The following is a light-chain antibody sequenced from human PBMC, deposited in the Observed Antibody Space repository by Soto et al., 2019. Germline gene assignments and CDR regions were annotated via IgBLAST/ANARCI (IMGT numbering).Light chain of an antibody. V-gene: IGLV2-14*01. CDR2: EVS. CDR1: SSDVGGYNS. CDR3: SSYAGSSNV. J-gene: IGLJ1*01. Sequence: QSALTQPASVSGSPGQSITISCTGTSSDVGGYNSVSWYQQHPGKAPKIMIFEVSNRPSGVSNRFSGSKSGNTASLTISGLQTEDEADYYCSSYAGSSNVFGTGTKVTV.